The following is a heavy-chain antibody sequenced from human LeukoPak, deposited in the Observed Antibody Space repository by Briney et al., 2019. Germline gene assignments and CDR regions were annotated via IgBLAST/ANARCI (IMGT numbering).Heavy chain of an antibody. CDR3: ARGGPFRQQLLSPFDN. CDR2: INPTRGAT. D-gene: IGHD2/OR15-2a*01. Sequence: ASVTVSCKASGYNFIDYHMHWVRQAPGQGLEWMGWINPTRGATRYAQNFQGRVTMTRDTSLTTVYMELSGLKSDDTAFYYCARGGPFRQQLLSPFDNWGQGTLVTVSS. CDR1: GYNFIDYH. V-gene: IGHV1-2*02. J-gene: IGHJ4*02.